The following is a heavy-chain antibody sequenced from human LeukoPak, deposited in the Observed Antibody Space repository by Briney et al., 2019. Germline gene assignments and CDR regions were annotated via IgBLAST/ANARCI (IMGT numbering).Heavy chain of an antibody. D-gene: IGHD3-22*01. CDR1: GFTFSSYW. CDR2: IKQDGSEK. J-gene: IGHJ3*02. Sequence: GGSLRLSCAASGFTFSSYWMSWVRQAPGKGLEWVANIKQDGSEKYYVDSVKGRFTISRDNAKNSLYLQMNSLRTEDTAVYYCAREEDSSGYTPDAFDIWGQGTMVTVSS. V-gene: IGHV3-7*03. CDR3: AREEDSSGYTPDAFDI.